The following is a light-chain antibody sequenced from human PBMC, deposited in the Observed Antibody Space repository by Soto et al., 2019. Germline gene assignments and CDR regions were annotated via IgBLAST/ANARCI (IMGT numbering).Light chain of an antibody. Sequence: EIVMTQSPGTLSLSPGERATLSCRASQSVSSSYLAWYQQKPGQAPRLLIYGASSRATGIPDRFSGSGSGTEFTLTISSLQPDDFATYYCQQYNSYPFGQVTKVDIK. V-gene: IGKV3-20*01. CDR2: GAS. CDR1: QSVSSSY. CDR3: QQYNSYP. J-gene: IGKJ1*01.